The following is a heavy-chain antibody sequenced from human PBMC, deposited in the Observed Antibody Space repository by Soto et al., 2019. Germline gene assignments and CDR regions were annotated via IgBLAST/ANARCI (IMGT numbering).Heavy chain of an antibody. CDR3: ARDHDFWSGYLFSFDP. CDR2: ISSIGSTI. CDR1: GFTFSSYS. V-gene: IGHV3-48*02. Sequence: GGSLRLSCAASGFTFSSYSMNWVRQAPGKGLEWVSYISSIGSTIYYADAVKGRFTISRDNAKNSLYLQMNSLRDEDTAVYYCARDHDFWSGYLFSFDPWGQGTLVTVSS. D-gene: IGHD3-3*01. J-gene: IGHJ5*02.